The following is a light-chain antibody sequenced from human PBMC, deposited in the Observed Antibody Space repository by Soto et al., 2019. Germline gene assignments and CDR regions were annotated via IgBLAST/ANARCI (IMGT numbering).Light chain of an antibody. J-gene: IGKJ5*01. V-gene: IGKV3D-15*01. CDR2: GIS. CDR1: QSVNSN. Sequence: EIVMTQSPATLSVSPGERATLSCRASQSVNSNYLARYQQKPGQTPRLLIYGISKRATDIPVRFSGSGSGTEFTLTISSLQPEDFATYYCQQHGQWPITFGQGTRLEIK. CDR3: QQHGQWPIT.